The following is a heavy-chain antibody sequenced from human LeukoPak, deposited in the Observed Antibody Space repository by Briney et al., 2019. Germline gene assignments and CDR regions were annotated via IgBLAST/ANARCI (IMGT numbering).Heavy chain of an antibody. D-gene: IGHD3-9*01. J-gene: IGHJ6*02. CDR1: GFTFDDYA. V-gene: IGHV3-43*02. CDR2: ISGDGGST. Sequence: GGSLRLSCAASGFTFDDYAMHWVRQAPGKGLEWVSLISGDGGSTYYADSVKGRFTISRDNSKNSLYLQMNSLRTEDTALYYCAKDITQVLRYFDWTPDLKYYYYGMDVWGQGTTVTVSS. CDR3: AKDITQVLRYFDWTPDLKYYYYGMDV.